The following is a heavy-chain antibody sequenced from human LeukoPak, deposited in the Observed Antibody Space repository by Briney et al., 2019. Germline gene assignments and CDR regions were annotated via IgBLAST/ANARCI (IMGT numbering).Heavy chain of an antibody. Sequence: PSETLSLTCTVYGGSIFVYYSGCIRQPPGKGLEWIASIYYSGSTNYNPSLKSRVTVSLDTSKNQFSLKRRSVTAADTAVYYCARHPDSKLNRSFVICGQGTLVTVSS. CDR3: ARHPDSKLNRSFVI. CDR2: IYYSGST. CDR1: GGSIFVYY. V-gene: IGHV4-59*08. J-gene: IGHJ1*01. D-gene: IGHD3-22*01.